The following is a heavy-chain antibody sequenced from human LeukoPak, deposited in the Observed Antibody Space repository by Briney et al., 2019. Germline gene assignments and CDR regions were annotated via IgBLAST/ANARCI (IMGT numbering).Heavy chain of an antibody. CDR3: ARDGYSYPPPSRFDP. J-gene: IGHJ5*02. D-gene: IGHD5-18*01. V-gene: IGHV1-3*01. CDR2: INAGNGNT. CDR1: GYTFTSYA. Sequence: GASVKVSCKASGYTFTSYAMHWVRQAPGQRLEWMGWINAGNGNTKYSQKFLGRVTITRDTSASTAYMELSSLRSEDTAVYYCARDGYSYPPPSRFDPWGQGTLVTVSS.